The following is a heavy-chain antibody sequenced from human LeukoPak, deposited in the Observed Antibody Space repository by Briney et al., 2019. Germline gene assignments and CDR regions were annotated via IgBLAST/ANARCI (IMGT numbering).Heavy chain of an antibody. D-gene: IGHD2-15*01. J-gene: IGHJ4*02. Sequence: PGRSLRLSCATSGFTFSNYGMHWVRQAPGKGLEWVAVVSYEGKSQYYADSVRGRFTISRDNSKNTLYLQMNSLRGEDAAVYYCAKEGTAQISTWCDYWGQGTLVTVSS. CDR1: GFTFSNYG. CDR2: VSYEGKSQ. CDR3: AKEGTAQISTWCDY. V-gene: IGHV3-30*18.